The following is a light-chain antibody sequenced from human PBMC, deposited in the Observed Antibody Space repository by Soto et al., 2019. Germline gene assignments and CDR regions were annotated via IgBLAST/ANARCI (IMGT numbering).Light chain of an antibody. V-gene: IGKV3-11*01. J-gene: IGKJ2*01. CDR3: HQRSNWPS. CDR1: QSVSSY. Sequence: EIVLTQSPATLSLSPGERATLSCRVSQSVSSYLAWYQQKPGQAPRLLIYDASNRATGIPARFSGSGSGTDFTLTISSLEPEDFAVYYCHQRSNWPSFGQGTKLEIK. CDR2: DAS.